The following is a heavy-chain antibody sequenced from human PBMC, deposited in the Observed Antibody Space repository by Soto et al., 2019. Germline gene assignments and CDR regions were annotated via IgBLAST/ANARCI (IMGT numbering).Heavy chain of an antibody. CDR3: ARQVAVYRFDY. J-gene: IGHJ4*02. CDR2: IHYSGST. CDR1: GGSISSYY. V-gene: IGHV4-59*08. D-gene: IGHD5-12*01. Sequence: PSETLSLTCTVSGGSISSYYWSWIRQPPGKGLEWIGYIHYSGSTNYNPSLKSRVTISVDTSKNQFSLKLSSVTAADTAVYYCARQVAVYRFDYWGQGTLVTVSS.